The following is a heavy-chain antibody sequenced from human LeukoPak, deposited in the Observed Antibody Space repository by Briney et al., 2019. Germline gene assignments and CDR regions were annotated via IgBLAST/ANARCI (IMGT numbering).Heavy chain of an antibody. V-gene: IGHV3-23*01. Sequence: GGSLRLSCAASGFTFSSYAMSWVRQAPGKGLEWVSAISGSGGSTYYADSVKGRFTISRDNSKNTLYLQMNSLRAEDTAVYYCAKDLRSYRDEYYFDYWGQGTLVTVSS. CDR2: ISGSGGST. D-gene: IGHD3-16*02. CDR1: GFTFSSYA. J-gene: IGHJ4*02. CDR3: AKDLRSYRDEYYFDY.